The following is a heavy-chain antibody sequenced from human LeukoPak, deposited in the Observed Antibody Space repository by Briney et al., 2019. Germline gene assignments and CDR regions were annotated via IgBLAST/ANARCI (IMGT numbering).Heavy chain of an antibody. CDR1: GGSISSYY. CDR3: AKDSEGVPYSSSWHNWFDP. V-gene: IGHV4-4*07. J-gene: IGHJ5*02. Sequence: SETLSLTCTVSGGSISSYYWSWIRQPAGKGLEWIGRIYTSGSTNYNPSLKSRVTMSVDTSKNQFSLKLSSVTAADTAVYYCAKDSEGVPYSSSWHNWFDPWGQGTLVTVSS. D-gene: IGHD6-13*01. CDR2: IYTSGST.